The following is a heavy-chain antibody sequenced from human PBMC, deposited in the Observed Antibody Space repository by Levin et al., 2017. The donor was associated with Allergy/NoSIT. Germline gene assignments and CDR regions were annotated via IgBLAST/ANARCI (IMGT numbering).Heavy chain of an antibody. CDR1: GYTFTSYA. J-gene: IGHJ5*02. CDR3: ARGTAAFGNYWFDP. CDR2: INTNTGNP. V-gene: IGHV7-4-1*02. D-gene: IGHD4-23*01. Sequence: ASVKVSCKASGYTFTSYAMNWVRQAPGQGLEWMGWINTNTGNPTYAQGFTGRFVFSLDTSVSTAYLQISSLKAEDTAVYYCARGTAAFGNYWFDPWGQGTLVTVSS.